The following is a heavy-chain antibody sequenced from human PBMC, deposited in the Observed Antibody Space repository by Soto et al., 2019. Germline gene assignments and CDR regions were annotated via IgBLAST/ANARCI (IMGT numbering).Heavy chain of an antibody. Sequence: GGSLRLSCAASGFTFSSYGMHWVRQAPGKGLEWVAVISYDGSNKYYADSVKGRFTISRDNSKNTLYLQMNSLRAEDTAVYYCAKDRGYSYGFDLDYWGQGTLVTVSS. D-gene: IGHD5-18*01. J-gene: IGHJ4*02. CDR1: GFTFSSYG. CDR3: AKDRGYSYGFDLDY. CDR2: ISYDGSNK. V-gene: IGHV3-30*18.